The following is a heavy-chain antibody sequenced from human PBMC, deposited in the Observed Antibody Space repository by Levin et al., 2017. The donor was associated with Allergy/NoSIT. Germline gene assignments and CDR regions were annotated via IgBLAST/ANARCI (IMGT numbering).Heavy chain of an antibody. CDR1: GFTFTDHY. V-gene: IGHV3-11*03. D-gene: IGHD2/OR15-2a*01. CDR2: ISSTSMYT. J-gene: IGHJ4*02. Sequence: GGSLRLSCAASGFTFTDHYMSWIRQAPGKGLEWVSYISSTSMYTNYADSVKGRFTISRDNAKNSLYLQMNSLRAEDTAVFYCARFYGPAYYFDYWGQGTLVTVSS. CDR3: ARFYGPAYYFDY.